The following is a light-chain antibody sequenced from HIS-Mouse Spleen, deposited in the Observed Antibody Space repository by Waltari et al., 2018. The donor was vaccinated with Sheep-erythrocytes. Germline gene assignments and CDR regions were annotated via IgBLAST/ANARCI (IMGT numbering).Light chain of an antibody. Sequence: SSELTQPPSVSVSPGQTASITCSGDKLGDKYACWYQQKPGKSPVLVIYQDTKRPPGIPERFSGSNSGNTATLTIRGTQAMDEADYYCQAWDSSIVVFGGGTKLTVL. CDR3: QAWDSSIVV. CDR1: KLGDKY. V-gene: IGLV3-1*01. CDR2: QDT. J-gene: IGLJ2*01.